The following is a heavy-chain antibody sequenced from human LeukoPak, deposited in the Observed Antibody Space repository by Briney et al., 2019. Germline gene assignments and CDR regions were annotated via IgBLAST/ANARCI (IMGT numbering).Heavy chain of an antibody. V-gene: IGHV4-39*01. CDR1: GGSISSSSYY. Sequence: SETLSLTCTVSGGSISSSSYYWGWIRQPPGKGLEWIGSIYYSGSTYYSPSLKSRVTISVDTSKNQFSLKLSSVTAADTAVYYCARLVVVPAAIEWFDPWGQGTLVTVSS. CDR3: ARLVVVPAAIEWFDP. CDR2: IYYSGST. D-gene: IGHD2-2*01. J-gene: IGHJ5*02.